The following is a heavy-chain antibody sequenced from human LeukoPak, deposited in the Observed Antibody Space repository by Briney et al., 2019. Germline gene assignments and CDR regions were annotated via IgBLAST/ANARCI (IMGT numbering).Heavy chain of an antibody. CDR2: IYYSGST. CDR3: ARTSTVTPFDY. V-gene: IGHV4-31*03. D-gene: IGHD4-17*01. CDR1: GGSINSGSVSSGGHY. J-gene: IGHJ4*02. Sequence: PSQTLSLTCSVSGGSINSGSVSSGGHYWSWIRQHPGKGLEWIGFIYYSGSTNYNPSLRGRVTISIDTSKNQFSLKLTSVTAADTAVYYCARTSTVTPFDYWGQGTLVTVSS.